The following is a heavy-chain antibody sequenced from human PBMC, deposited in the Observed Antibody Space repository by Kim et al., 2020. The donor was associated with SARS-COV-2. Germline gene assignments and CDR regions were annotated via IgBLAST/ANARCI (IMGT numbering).Heavy chain of an antibody. CDR1: GYTLTELS. V-gene: IGHV1-24*01. CDR2: FDPEDGET. Sequence: ASVKVSCKVSGYTLTELSMHWVRQAPGKGLEWMGGFDPEDGETIYAQKFQGRVTMTEDTSTDTAYMELSSLRSEDTAVYYCATAGLFPYYYGMDVWGQGTTVTVSS. J-gene: IGHJ6*02. D-gene: IGHD3-22*01. CDR3: ATAGLFPYYYGMDV.